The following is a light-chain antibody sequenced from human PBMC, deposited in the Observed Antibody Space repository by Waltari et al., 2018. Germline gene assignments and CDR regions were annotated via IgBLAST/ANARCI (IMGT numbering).Light chain of an antibody. CDR3: VLYMGSGIWV. Sequence: QTVVTQEPSFPVSPGGTVTLTCGLTSGSVSTNYYPTWFQQTPGQAPRTLIFSTNTRSSGVPDRFSGSILGNRAALTIRGAQADDESDYYCVLYMGSGIWVFGGGTKVTVL. CDR2: STN. CDR1: SGSVSTNYY. V-gene: IGLV8-61*01. J-gene: IGLJ3*02.